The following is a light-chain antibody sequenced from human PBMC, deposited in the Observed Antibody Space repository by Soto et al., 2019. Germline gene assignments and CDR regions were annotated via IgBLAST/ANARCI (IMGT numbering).Light chain of an antibody. CDR3: QQRSNWWT. CDR1: QIVSTN. J-gene: IGKJ1*01. Sequence: EIVMTQSPATLAVSPGETATLSCRASQIVSTNLAWYQQKPGQTPRLLIYGASTRASGVPARFSGSGSGTEFTLTISSLQSEDFAVYYCQQRSNWWTFGPGTKVEIK. CDR2: GAS. V-gene: IGKV3-15*01.